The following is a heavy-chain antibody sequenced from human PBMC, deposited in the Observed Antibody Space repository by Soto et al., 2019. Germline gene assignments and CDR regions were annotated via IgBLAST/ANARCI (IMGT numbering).Heavy chain of an antibody. CDR1: GLDFSSEV. J-gene: IGHJ6*02. CDR2: ISGSGRTI. Sequence: GGSLRLSCAASGLDFSSEVMCWVRQAPGKGLEWVSSISGSGRTIYHADSMRGRFAISRDNAKNSLYLQMNSLRDEDTAVYYCARDIRQGIFGVVAHYYYYYGMDVWGQGTTVTVSS. CDR3: ARDIRQGIFGVVAHYYYYYGMDV. V-gene: IGHV3-48*02. D-gene: IGHD3-3*01.